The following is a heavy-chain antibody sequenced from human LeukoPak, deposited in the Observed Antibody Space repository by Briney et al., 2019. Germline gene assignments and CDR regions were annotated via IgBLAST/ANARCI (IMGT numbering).Heavy chain of an antibody. CDR2: IYYSGST. D-gene: IGHD5-18*01. CDR3: ARVVVFSAENMGYSYAFDY. V-gene: IGHV4-59*01. J-gene: IGHJ4*02. Sequence: SETLSLTCTVSGGSISSYYWSWIRQPPGKGLEWIGYIYYSGSTNYNPSLKSRVTISVDTSKNQFSLKLSSVTAADTAVYYCARVVVFSAENMGYSYAFDYWGQGTLVTVSS. CDR1: GGSISSYY.